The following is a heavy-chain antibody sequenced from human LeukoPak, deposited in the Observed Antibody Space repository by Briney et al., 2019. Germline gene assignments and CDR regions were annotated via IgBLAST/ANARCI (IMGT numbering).Heavy chain of an antibody. V-gene: IGHV3-74*01. Sequence: GGSLRLSCAASGFTFSNAWMSWVRQAPGKGLVWVSRINSDGSSTSYADSVKGRFTISRDNAKNTLYLQMNSLRAEDTAVYYCARGGSYYDILAGNNWFDPWGQGTLVTVSS. J-gene: IGHJ5*02. D-gene: IGHD3-9*01. CDR1: GFTFSNAW. CDR3: ARGGSYYDILAGNNWFDP. CDR2: INSDGSST.